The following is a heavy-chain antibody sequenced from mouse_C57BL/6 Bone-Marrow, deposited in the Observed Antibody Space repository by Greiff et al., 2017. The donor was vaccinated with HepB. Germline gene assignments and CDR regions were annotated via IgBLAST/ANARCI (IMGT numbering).Heavy chain of an antibody. Sequence: QVQLQQSGAELARPGASVKLSCKASGYTFTSYGISWVKQRTGQGLEWIGEIYPRSGNTYYNEKFKGKATLTADKSSSTAYMELRSLTSEDSAVYFCASSDTGGYYAMDYWGQGTSVTVSS. CDR2: IYPRSGNT. J-gene: IGHJ4*01. V-gene: IGHV1-81*01. CDR3: ASSDTGGYYAMDY. D-gene: IGHD1-1*01. CDR1: GYTFTSYG.